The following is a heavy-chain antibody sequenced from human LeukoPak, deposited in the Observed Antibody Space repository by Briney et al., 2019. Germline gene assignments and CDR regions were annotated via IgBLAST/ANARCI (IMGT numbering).Heavy chain of an antibody. CDR1: GFTFSSYS. CDR2: ISTSSSDI. CDR3: AREGKGVTTHDY. D-gene: IGHD4-17*01. Sequence: GGSLRLSCAASGFTFSSYSMNWVRQAPGKGPEWVSTISTSSSDIYYADSVKGRFTISRDNAKNSLYLQMNSLSAEDTAVYYCAREGKGVTTHDYWGQGTLVTVSS. J-gene: IGHJ4*02. V-gene: IGHV3-21*01.